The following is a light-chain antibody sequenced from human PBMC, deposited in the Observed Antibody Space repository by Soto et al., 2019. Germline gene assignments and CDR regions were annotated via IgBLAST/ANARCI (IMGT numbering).Light chain of an antibody. CDR2: GAS. Sequence: IVFTQSPGTLSLYPGERVTLSCRASQSVTTRLAWYQHKPGQAPTLLMSGASNRASGVPVRFSGSGSGTDFTLTITRLEPEDFALYYCQQYGGSPITFGLGTRLEIK. J-gene: IGKJ5*01. CDR3: QQYGGSPIT. V-gene: IGKV3-20*01. CDR1: QSVTTR.